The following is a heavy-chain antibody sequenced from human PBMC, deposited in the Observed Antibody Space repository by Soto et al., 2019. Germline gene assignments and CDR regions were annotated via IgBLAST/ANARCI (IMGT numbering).Heavy chain of an antibody. CDR2: ISSDSGTI. CDR3: ARGRLWSFDF. CDR1: GFSFRIYS. D-gene: IGHD3-10*01. J-gene: IGHJ4*02. Sequence: EVQMVESGGDLVQPGGSLRLSCVVSGFSFRIYSMNWVRQAPGKGLEWISYISSDSGTIYYADSLKGRFTISRDNGKNSPYLQMNSLTDEDTAVYYCARGRLWSFDFWGQGTLVTVSS. V-gene: IGHV3-48*02.